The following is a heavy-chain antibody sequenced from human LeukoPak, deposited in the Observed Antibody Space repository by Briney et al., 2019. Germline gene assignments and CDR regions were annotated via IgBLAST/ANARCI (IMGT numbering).Heavy chain of an antibody. CDR3: ARAGGSSGYQYYYYYYYMDV. J-gene: IGHJ6*03. CDR2: IYYSGST. CDR1: GGSIRSYY. D-gene: IGHD3-22*01. Sequence: SETLSLTCTVSGGSIRSYYWSWIRQPPGKGLEWIAYIYYSGSTNYNPSLKSRVTISVDTSKNQFSLKLSSVTAADTAVYYCARAGGSSGYQYYYYYYYMDVWGKGTTVTVSS. V-gene: IGHV4-59*12.